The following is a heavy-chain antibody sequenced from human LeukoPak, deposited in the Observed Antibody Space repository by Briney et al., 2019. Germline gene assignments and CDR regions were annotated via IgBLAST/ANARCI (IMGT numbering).Heavy chain of an antibody. CDR2: KYYSGSA. Sequence: SETLSLTCSVSGVSVSDGRYYWTWIRQHPGKSLEWIGYKYYSGSAKYNPSLKSRLTISIDTSKNQFSLHLSSVTAADTATYYCATPYCSTISCLDVFNMWGQGTRVTVSS. J-gene: IGHJ3*02. CDR3: ATPYCSTISCLDVFNM. V-gene: IGHV4-31*03. CDR1: GVSVSDGRYY. D-gene: IGHD2-2*01.